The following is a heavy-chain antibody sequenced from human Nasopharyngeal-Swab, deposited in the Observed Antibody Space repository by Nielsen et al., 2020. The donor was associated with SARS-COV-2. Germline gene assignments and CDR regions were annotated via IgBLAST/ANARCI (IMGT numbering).Heavy chain of an antibody. D-gene: IGHD3-3*01. CDR3: ARGRYDFWSGSFDY. J-gene: IGHJ4*02. CDR2: IYYSGST. CDR1: GGSISSYY. V-gene: IGHV4-59*01. Sequence: SETLSLTCTVSGGSISSYYWSWIRQPPGKGLEWIGYIYYSGSTNYNPSLKSRVTISVDTSKNQFSLKLSSVTAADTAVYYCARGRYDFWSGSFDYWGQGTLVTVSS.